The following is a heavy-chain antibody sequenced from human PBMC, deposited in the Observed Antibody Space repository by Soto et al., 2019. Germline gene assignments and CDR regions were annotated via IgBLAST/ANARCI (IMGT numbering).Heavy chain of an antibody. D-gene: IGHD3-10*01. CDR2: IDPSDSYT. J-gene: IGHJ6*02. Sequence: PGESLKISCKGSGYSFTSYWISWVRQMPGKGLEWMGRIDPSDSYTNYSPSFQGHVTISADKSISTPYLQWSSLKASDTAMYYCARSRRPYYYGSGAWNGMDVWGQGTTVTVSS. CDR1: GYSFTSYW. V-gene: IGHV5-10-1*01. CDR3: ARSRRPYYYGSGAWNGMDV.